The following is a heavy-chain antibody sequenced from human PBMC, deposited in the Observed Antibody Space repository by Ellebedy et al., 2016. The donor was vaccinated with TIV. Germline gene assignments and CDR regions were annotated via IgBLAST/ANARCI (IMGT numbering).Heavy chain of an antibody. CDR1: GFTFSSYG. CDR2: ISYDGSNK. D-gene: IGHD2-21*02. V-gene: IGHV3-30*03. CDR3: ATDSSKTPLVMVTSVHAFDV. Sequence: GESLKISCAASGFTFSSYGMHWVRQAPGKGLEWVAVISYDGSNKYYADSVKGRFTISRDNSKNTLDLQMNSLRAEDTAVYFCATDSSKTPLVMVTSVHAFDVWGQGTMVTVTS. J-gene: IGHJ3*01.